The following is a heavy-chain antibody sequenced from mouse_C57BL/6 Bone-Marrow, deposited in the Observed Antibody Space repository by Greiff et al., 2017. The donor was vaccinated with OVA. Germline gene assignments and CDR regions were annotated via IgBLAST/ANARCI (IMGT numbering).Heavy chain of an antibody. D-gene: IGHD3-2*02. V-gene: IGHV14-4*01. CDR1: GFNIKDDY. CDR3: TLDSSGRVAY. CDR2: IDPENGDT. J-gene: IGHJ3*01. Sequence: VQLQQSGAELVRPGASVKLSCTASGFNIKDDYMHWVKQRPEQGLEWIGWIDPENGDTEYASKFQGKATITADTSSNTAYLQLSSRTSEDTAVYYCTLDSSGRVAYWGQGTLVTVSA.